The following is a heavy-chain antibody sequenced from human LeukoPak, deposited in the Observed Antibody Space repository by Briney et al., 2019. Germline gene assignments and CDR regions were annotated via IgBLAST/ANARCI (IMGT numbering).Heavy chain of an antibody. J-gene: IGHJ5*02. D-gene: IGHD5-18*01. V-gene: IGHV4-38-2*02. CDR1: GYSISSGYY. CDR3: ARASGVTGRFDP. CDR2: LYHSGST. Sequence: KPSETPSLTCTVSGYSISSGYYWGWIRQPPGKGLEYIGSLYHSGSTYYNPSLRSRVTISVDTSKNQFSLKLSSVTAADTAVYYCARASGVTGRFDPWGQGTLVTVSS.